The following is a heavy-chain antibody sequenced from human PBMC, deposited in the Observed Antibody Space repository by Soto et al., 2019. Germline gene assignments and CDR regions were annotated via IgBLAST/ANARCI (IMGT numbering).Heavy chain of an antibody. CDR3: AKAGRSYSYGPPIHFDR. J-gene: IGHJ4*02. V-gene: IGHV3-21*06. Sequence: EVQLVESGGGLVRPGGSLRVSCTSSGFTFSSYTMSWVRQAPGKGLEWVSSISSSSNYIKYADLVKGRFTISRDSATNSLFLEMNDLRAGDTAVYFCAKAGRSYSYGPPIHFDRWGQGTHVTVSS. D-gene: IGHD5-18*01. CDR1: GFTFSSYT. CDR2: ISSSSNYI.